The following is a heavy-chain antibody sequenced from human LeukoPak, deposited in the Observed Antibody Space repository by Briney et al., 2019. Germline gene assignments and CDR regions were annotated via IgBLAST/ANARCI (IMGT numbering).Heavy chain of an antibody. CDR2: IYSGGST. CDR3: ARIPTYYYGSGSPHFDY. CDR1: GFTVSSNY. J-gene: IGHJ4*02. Sequence: HSGGSLRLSCAASGFTVSSNYMSWVRQAPGKGLEWVSVIYSGGSTYYADSVKGRFTISRDNSKNTLYLQMNSLRAEDTAVYYCARIPTYYYGSGSPHFDYWGQGTLVTVSS. V-gene: IGHV3-53*01. D-gene: IGHD3-10*01.